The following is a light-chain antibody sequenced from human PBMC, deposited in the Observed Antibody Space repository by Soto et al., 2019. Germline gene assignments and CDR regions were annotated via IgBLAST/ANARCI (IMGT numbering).Light chain of an antibody. V-gene: IGKV1-27*01. J-gene: IGKJ4*01. CDR3: QKYNSAPLN. CDR2: AAS. Sequence: DIQMTQSPSSLSASLGDRVTITCRASQDIGVYLAWFQQKPGKVPKLLIYAASTLQSGVPSRFSGSGSGTDFTLTISSLQPEDFATYYCQKYNSAPLNFGGGTKGDIK. CDR1: QDIGVY.